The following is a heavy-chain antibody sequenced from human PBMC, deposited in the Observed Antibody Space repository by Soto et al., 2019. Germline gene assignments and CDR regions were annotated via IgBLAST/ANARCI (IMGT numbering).Heavy chain of an antibody. D-gene: IGHD2-21*02. CDR2: IYPGDSHS. Sequence: GESLKISCKGSGYNYVSYWIAWVRQTPGKGLEWMGYIYPGDSHSTYSPSVQGQVTFSVDKSTNTAFLQWSSLKASDTAMYYCARRHYCSGDCTSSVHDYNSLDVWAQGTPVTVSS. J-gene: IGHJ6*02. V-gene: IGHV5-51*01. CDR1: GYNYVSYW. CDR3: ARRHYCSGDCTSSVHDYNSLDV.